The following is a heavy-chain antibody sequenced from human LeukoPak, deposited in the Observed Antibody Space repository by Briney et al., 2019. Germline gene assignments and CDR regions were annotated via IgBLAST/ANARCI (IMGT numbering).Heavy chain of an antibody. CDR1: GFTFSDYY. CDR2: ISFSGSTI. CDR3: ATGARIAVTTLEEVRRPGLDV. J-gene: IGHJ1*01. D-gene: IGHD6-19*01. Sequence: PGGSLRLSCAASGFTFSDYYMSWIRQAPGKGLEWVSYISFSGSTIYYADSVKGRFTISRDNAKNSLYLEMNSLRAEDTAVYYCATGARIAVTTLEEVRRPGLDVWGQGTLVTVSS. V-gene: IGHV3-11*01.